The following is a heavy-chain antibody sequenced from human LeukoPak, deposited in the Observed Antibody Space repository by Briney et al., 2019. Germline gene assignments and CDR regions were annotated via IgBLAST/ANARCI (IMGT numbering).Heavy chain of an antibody. CDR2: IYYSGST. V-gene: IGHV4-39*01. Sequence: SETLSLTCTVSGGSISSSSYYWGWIRQPPGKGLEWIRSIYYSGSTYYNPSLKSRVTISVDTSKNQFSLKLSSVTAADTAVYYCARHESSLLHTSYYFDYWGPGTLVTVSS. CDR1: GGSISSSSYY. D-gene: IGHD6-6*01. CDR3: ARHESSLLHTSYYFDY. J-gene: IGHJ4*02.